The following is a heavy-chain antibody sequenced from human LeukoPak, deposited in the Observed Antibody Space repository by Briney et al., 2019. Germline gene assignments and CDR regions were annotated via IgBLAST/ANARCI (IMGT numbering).Heavy chain of an antibody. J-gene: IGHJ4*02. Sequence: SDPLSLTCTVCVGFISSYYWSWLREPPGKGLEGIGYIYYSGSTNYNPSLKSRVTISVDTSKNQFSLKLSCVAAADTAVYYCARALAAAGVDYWGQGTLVTVSS. CDR3: ARALAAAGVDY. CDR1: VGFISSYY. CDR2: IYYSGST. V-gene: IGHV4-59*07. D-gene: IGHD6-13*01.